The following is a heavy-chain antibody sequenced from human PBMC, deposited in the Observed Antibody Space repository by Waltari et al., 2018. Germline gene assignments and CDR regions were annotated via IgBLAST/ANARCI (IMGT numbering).Heavy chain of an antibody. D-gene: IGHD3-16*01. CDR3: ASNRDMLT. Sequence: QEQLAQPGAAVKTPAATVNVSCRASGYTFTAYHRHWVRQAPGQGLEWMGRINPNTGGTTYAQKFGGRVTMTRDTAISTAYMELHSLTTEDTAVYFCASNRDMLTWGQGTMVIVSS. V-gene: IGHV1-2*06. CDR1: GYTFTAYH. J-gene: IGHJ3*01. CDR2: INPNTGGT.